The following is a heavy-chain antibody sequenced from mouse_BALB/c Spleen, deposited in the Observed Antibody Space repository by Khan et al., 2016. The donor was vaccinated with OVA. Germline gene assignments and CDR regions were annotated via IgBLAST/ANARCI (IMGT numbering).Heavy chain of an antibody. Sequence: VQLKESGPDLVKPSQSLSLTCTVTGYSITSGYSWLWIRQFPGNKLEWMGYIYYSGSINHNPSLKSRISITRDTSKNQFFLQLNSVTTEDAATDYCARDGNYMDYWGQGTSVTVSS. J-gene: IGHJ4*01. V-gene: IGHV3-1*02. CDR1: GYSITSGYS. D-gene: IGHD2-1*01. CDR3: ARDGNYMDY. CDR2: IYYSGSI.